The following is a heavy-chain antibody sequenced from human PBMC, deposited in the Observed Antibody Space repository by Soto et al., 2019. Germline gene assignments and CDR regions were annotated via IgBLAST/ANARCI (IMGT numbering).Heavy chain of an antibody. CDR3: ARGVL. CDR1: GFTFSSYS. V-gene: IGHV3-48*01. Sequence: GGSLRLSCAASGFTFSSYSMNWVRQAPGKGLEWVSYISSSSTIYYADSVKGRFTISRDNAKNSLYLQMNSLRAEDTAVYYCARGVLWGQGTLVTVSS. CDR2: ISSSSTI. J-gene: IGHJ4*02.